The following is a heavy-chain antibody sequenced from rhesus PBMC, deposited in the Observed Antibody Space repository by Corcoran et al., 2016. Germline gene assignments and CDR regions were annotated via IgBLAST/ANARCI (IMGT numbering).Heavy chain of an antibody. Sequence: QVQLQESGPELVKPSETLSLTCAVSGGSISSNFWTWIRQPPGKGLEWIGYIGSSSGSDKNNPPLKSRVTISTDTSKNQFSLRLSSVTAADTAVYYCARQTGAATGRYFDYWGQGVLVTVSS. CDR2: IGSSSGSD. J-gene: IGHJ4*01. CDR3: ARQTGAATGRYFDY. CDR1: GGSISSNF. D-gene: IGHD6-31*01. V-gene: IGHV4-165*01.